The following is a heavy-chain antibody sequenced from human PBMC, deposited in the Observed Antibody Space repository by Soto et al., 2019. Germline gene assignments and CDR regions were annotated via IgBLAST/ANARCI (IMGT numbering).Heavy chain of an antibody. V-gene: IGHV3-23*01. D-gene: IGHD6-6*01. J-gene: IGHJ4*02. Sequence: GSLRLSCAASGFTFSSYWMSWVRQAPGRGLEWVSIISGNGGSTYYAASVKGRFTISRDNTKNTLYLQMDSLTAEDTAVYYCAKGSEFSNSYTLDFDFWGQGALVTVSS. CDR1: GFTFSSYW. CDR2: ISGNGGST. CDR3: AKGSEFSNSYTLDFDF.